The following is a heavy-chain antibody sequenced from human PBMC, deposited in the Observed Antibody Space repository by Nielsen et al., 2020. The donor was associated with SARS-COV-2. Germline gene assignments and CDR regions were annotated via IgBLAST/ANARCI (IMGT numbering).Heavy chain of an antibody. CDR1: GFTFSSYW. V-gene: IGHV3-74*01. CDR3: ARGTYPGSSSP. Sequence: GESLKISCAASGFTFSSYWMHWVRQAPGKGLVWVSRINSDGSSTSYADSVKSRFTISRDNAKNTLYLQMNSLRAEDTAVYYCARGTYPGSSSPWGQGTLVTVSS. D-gene: IGHD2/OR15-2a*01. J-gene: IGHJ5*02. CDR2: INSDGSST.